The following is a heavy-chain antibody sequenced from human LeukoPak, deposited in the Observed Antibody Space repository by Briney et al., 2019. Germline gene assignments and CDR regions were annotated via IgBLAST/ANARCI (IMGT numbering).Heavy chain of an antibody. CDR2: ISWNSGSI. V-gene: IGHV3-9*01. D-gene: IGHD3-22*01. Sequence: PGRSLRLSCAASGFTFDDYAMPWVRQAPGKGLEWVSGISWNSGSIGYADSVKGRFTISRDNAKNSLYLQMNSLGAEDTALYYCAKARGGRYYYDSSGYSWGQGTLVTVSS. J-gene: IGHJ4*02. CDR3: AKARGGRYYYDSSGYS. CDR1: GFTFDDYA.